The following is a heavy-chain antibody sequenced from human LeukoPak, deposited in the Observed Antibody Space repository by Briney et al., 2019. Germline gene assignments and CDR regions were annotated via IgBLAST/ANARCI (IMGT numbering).Heavy chain of an antibody. CDR3: ARLSDGGTDAFDI. Sequence: ASVKVSCKASGGTFSSYTISWVRQAPGQGLEWMGGIIPLFGTPDYAQKFQGRVTITADKSTSTAYMELSSLRSEDTAVYYCARLSDGGTDAFDIWGQGTMVTVSS. CDR1: GGTFSSYT. D-gene: IGHD5-24*01. V-gene: IGHV1-69*06. J-gene: IGHJ3*02. CDR2: IIPLFGTP.